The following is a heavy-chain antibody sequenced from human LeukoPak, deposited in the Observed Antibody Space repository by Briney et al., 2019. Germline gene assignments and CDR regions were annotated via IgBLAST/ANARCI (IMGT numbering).Heavy chain of an antibody. CDR1: GFTVSSNH. CDR2: IFTGGST. J-gene: IGHJ4*02. V-gene: IGHV3-53*01. D-gene: IGHD5-12*01. Sequence: PGGSLRLSCAVSGFTVSSNHMSWVRQAPGKGLEWVSVIFTGGSTFYTNSVKGRITISRDNSNNTLYLLMNSLGAEDTAVYYCARVLTVATIPDSWGQGTLVTVSS. CDR3: ARVLTVATIPDS.